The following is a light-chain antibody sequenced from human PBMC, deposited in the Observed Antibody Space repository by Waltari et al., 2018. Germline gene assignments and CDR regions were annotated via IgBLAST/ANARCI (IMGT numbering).Light chain of an antibody. CDR3: QQSYRTPPLT. CDR2: ATS. CDR1: QSISGY. V-gene: IGKV1-39*01. Sequence: DIQMIQSQSSVSASVGAGVTITCRASQSISGYLNWYQQKPGKAPKVLIYATSSLQSGVPSRFSGSGSGTDFTLTISSLQPEDFATYYCQQSYRTPPLTFGGGTKVEIK. J-gene: IGKJ4*01.